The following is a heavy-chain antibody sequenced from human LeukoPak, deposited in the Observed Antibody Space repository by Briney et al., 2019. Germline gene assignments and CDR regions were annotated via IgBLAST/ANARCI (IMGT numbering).Heavy chain of an antibody. CDR2: INTNTGNP. Sequence: ASVKVSCKASGYTFTSYAMNWVRQAPGQGLEWMGWINTNTGNPTYAQGFTGRFVFSLDTSVSTAYLQISSLKAEDTAVYYCARATPRAGSGSYYRQFGFDPWGQGTLVTVSS. CDR3: ARATPRAGSGSYYRQFGFDP. V-gene: IGHV7-4-1*02. J-gene: IGHJ5*02. CDR1: GYTFTSYA. D-gene: IGHD3-10*01.